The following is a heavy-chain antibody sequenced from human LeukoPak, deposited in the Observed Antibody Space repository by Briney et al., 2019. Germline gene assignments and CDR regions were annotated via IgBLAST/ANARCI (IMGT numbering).Heavy chain of an antibody. J-gene: IGHJ4*02. D-gene: IGHD1-26*01. CDR2: ISGSGGST. CDR3: TKSPFSGSYRFED. CDR1: GFTFSSYA. V-gene: IGHV3-23*01. Sequence: KSGGSLRLSCAASGFTFSSYAMSWVRQAPGKGLEWVSAISGSGGSTYYADSVKGRFSISRANSKNTLWLQMSSLRAEDTAVYFCTKSPFSGSYRFEDWGQGTLVTVSS.